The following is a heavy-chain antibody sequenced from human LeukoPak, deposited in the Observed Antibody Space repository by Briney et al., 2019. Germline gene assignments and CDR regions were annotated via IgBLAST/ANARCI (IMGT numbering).Heavy chain of an antibody. V-gene: IGHV3-23*01. CDR2: ISGSGGST. D-gene: IGHD3-3*01. J-gene: IGHJ4*02. Sequence: GGSLRLSCAASGFTFSSYAMSWVRQAPGKGLEWVSAISGSGGSTYYADSVKGRFTISRDNSKNTLYLQMNSLRAEDTAVYYCAKSPDYDFWSGLYYFDYWGQGTLVAVSS. CDR3: AKSPDYDFWSGLYYFDY. CDR1: GFTFSSYA.